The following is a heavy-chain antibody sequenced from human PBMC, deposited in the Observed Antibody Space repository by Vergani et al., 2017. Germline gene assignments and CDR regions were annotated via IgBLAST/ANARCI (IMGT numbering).Heavy chain of an antibody. CDR1: GGSISSGGYY. Sequence: QVQLQESGPGLVKPSQTLSLTCTVSGGSISSGGYYWSWIRQPPGKGLEWIGYIYYSGSTYYKPFLKSRVTISVDTSKNQFSLKLSSVTAADTAVYYCASGTVIAAACNDYWGQGTPVTVSS. D-gene: IGHD6-13*01. CDR2: IYYSGST. V-gene: IGHV4-30-4*08. J-gene: IGHJ4*02. CDR3: ASGTVIAAACNDY.